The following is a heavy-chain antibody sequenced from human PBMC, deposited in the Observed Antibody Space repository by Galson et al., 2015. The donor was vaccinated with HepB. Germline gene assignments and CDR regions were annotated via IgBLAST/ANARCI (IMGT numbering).Heavy chain of an antibody. CDR2: IYSGGST. Sequence: SLRLSCAASGFTVSSNYMSWVRQAPGKGLEWVSVIYSGGSTYYADSVKGRFTISRDNSKNTLYLQMNSLRAEDTAVYYCARGRGDSSGYYYGYWGQGTLVTVSS. J-gene: IGHJ4*02. CDR1: GFTVSSNY. CDR3: ARGRGDSSGYYYGY. V-gene: IGHV3-53*01. D-gene: IGHD3-22*01.